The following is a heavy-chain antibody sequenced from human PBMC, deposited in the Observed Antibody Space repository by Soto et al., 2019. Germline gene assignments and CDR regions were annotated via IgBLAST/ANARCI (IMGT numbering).Heavy chain of an antibody. CDR2: IWPDGSDK. CDR1: GFTFSSHG. Sequence: QVQLVESGGGVVQPGRSLRLSCAASGFTFSSHGMYWVRQAPGKGLEWVAVIWPDGSDKYYADSLKGRLTISRDNSKNMLYLQMNSLRAEDTAVYYCARDRYYYGSGSYLPFWYFDLWGRGTLVTVSS. CDR3: ARDRYYYGSGSYLPFWYFDL. J-gene: IGHJ2*01. D-gene: IGHD3-10*01. V-gene: IGHV3-33*01.